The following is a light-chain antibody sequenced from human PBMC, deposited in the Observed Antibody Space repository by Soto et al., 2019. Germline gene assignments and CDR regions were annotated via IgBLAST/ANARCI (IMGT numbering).Light chain of an antibody. J-gene: IGKJ4*01. CDR2: GAS. Sequence: EIVMTHSPATLSVSPGERATLSCRASQSVSSNLAWYQQKPCQAPRLLIFGASTRATGIPARFSGSGSGTEFTLTISSLQSEDFAVYYCQQYNNWPPLSFGGGTKVEIK. V-gene: IGKV3-15*01. CDR1: QSVSSN. CDR3: QQYNNWPPLS.